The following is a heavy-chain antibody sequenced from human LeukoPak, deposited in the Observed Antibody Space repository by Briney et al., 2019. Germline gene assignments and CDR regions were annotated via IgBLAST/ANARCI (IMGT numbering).Heavy chain of an antibody. V-gene: IGHV1-46*01. D-gene: IGHD3/OR15-3a*01. CDR1: WYTFTSYY. J-gene: IGHJ4*02. Sequence: ASAKVHCKASWYTFTSYYIHLVLQAPGPGLGWMGKITPSIDSTNYAQKFQCRVTMNTDTSTSTVYMKLSSLRSEDSAVYYCARTLSDSGLSYWGQGTLVTVSS. CDR3: ARTLSDSGLSY. CDR2: ITPSIDST.